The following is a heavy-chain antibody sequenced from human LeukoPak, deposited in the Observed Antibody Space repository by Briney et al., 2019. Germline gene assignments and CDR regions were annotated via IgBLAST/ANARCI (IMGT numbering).Heavy chain of an antibody. CDR1: GFSISSYG. J-gene: IGHJ4*02. V-gene: IGHV3-21*01. D-gene: IGHD3-10*01. Sequence: GGTLRLSCVVSGFSISSYGMSWVRQAPGKGLEWVSAISGSRSSTYYADSVKGRFTISRDNAKNSLYLQMNSLRAEDTAVYYCARVRGYGSESYFDYWGQGTLVTVSS. CDR3: ARVRGYGSESYFDY. CDR2: ISGSRSST.